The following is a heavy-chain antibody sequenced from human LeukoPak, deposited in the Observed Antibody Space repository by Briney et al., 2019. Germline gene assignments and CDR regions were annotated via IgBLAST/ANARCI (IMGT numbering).Heavy chain of an antibody. CDR2: INTYNGNT. V-gene: IGHV1-18*01. CDR1: GYRFSDYG. D-gene: IGHD1-26*01. Sequence: ASVKVSCKTSGYRFSDYGISWVRQAPGQGLQWMGWINTYNGNTEYAQSLQGRATMTIDTATATAYLEVRSLISDDTAVYNCARDLGEGAKRDLDFWGQGTLVTVSS. CDR3: ARDLGEGAKRDLDF. J-gene: IGHJ4*02.